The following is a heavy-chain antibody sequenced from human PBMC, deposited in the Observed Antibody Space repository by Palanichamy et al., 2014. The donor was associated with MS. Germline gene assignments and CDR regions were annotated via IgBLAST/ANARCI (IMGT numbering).Heavy chain of an antibody. CDR1: GYTFTSYD. CDR3: ARRIAASGTPLGY. CDR2: MNPNSGNT. V-gene: IGHV1-8*01. Sequence: QVQPVQSGAEVKEPGASVKVSCKASGYTFTSYDINWVRQATGQGLEWMGWMNPNSGNTGYAQNFQGRVTMTRNTSISTAYMELSSLRSDDTAVYYCARRIAASGTPLGYWGQGTLVTVPS. J-gene: IGHJ4*02. D-gene: IGHD6-13*01.